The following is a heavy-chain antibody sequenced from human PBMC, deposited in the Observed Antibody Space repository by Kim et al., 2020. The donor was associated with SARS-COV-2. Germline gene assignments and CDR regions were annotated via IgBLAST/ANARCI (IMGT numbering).Heavy chain of an antibody. CDR3: ARVPQTLELSYFYYYGMDV. V-gene: IGHV4-59*13. CDR2: IFYSGKT. Sequence: SETLSLTCAVSGGSISSFYWSWIRQPPGKGLEWIGYIFYSGKTNYNPSLKSRVTISVDTSKNQFSLNLRSVTAADTAVYYCARVPQTLELSYFYYYGMDVWGPGTTVTVSS. CDR1: GGSISSFY. D-gene: IGHD1-7*01. J-gene: IGHJ6*02.